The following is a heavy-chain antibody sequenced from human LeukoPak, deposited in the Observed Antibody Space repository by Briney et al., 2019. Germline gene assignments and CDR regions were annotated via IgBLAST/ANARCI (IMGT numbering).Heavy chain of an antibody. CDR1: GYTFTSYD. J-gene: IGHJ4*02. D-gene: IGHD3-9*01. Sequence: VASVKVSCKASGYTFTSYDINWVRQATGQGLEWMGWMNPNSGNTGYAQKFQGRVTMTRNTSISTAYMELSSLRSEDTAVYYCARRRINRDYFDYWGQETLVTVSS. V-gene: IGHV1-8*01. CDR2: MNPNSGNT. CDR3: ARRRINRDYFDY.